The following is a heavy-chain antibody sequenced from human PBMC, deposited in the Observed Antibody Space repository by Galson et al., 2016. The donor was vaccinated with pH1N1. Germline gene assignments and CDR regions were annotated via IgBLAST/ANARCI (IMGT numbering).Heavy chain of an antibody. D-gene: IGHD3-3*01. V-gene: IGHV3-30-3*01. CDR2: ILYDGSNK. CDR3: ARDKQVLRFFDH. Sequence: SLRLSCAASGFTFSRYDMHWVRQAPGKGLEWVAIILYDGSNKYYADSVKGRFTISRDNSQNTLYLQMNSLRAKDTAVYYCARDKQVLRFFDHWGQGTLVTVSS. J-gene: IGHJ4*02. CDR1: GFTFSRYD.